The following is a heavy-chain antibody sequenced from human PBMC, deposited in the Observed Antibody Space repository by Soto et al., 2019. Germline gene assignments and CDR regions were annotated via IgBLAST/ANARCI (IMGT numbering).Heavy chain of an antibody. V-gene: IGHV4-4*02. Sequence: SETLSLTCAVSGCSISSSNWWSWVRQPPGKGLEWIGEIYHSGSTNYNPSLKSRVTISVDKSKNQFSLKLSSVTAADTAVYYCARDSVLANYFDYWGQGTLVTVSS. D-gene: IGHD3-3*01. J-gene: IGHJ4*02. CDR1: GCSISSSNW. CDR2: IYHSGST. CDR3: ARDSVLANYFDY.